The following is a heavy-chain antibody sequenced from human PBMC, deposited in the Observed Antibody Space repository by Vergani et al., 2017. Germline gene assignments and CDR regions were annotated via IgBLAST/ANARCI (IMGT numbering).Heavy chain of an antibody. CDR1: GYSISSGDY. D-gene: IGHD3-3*01. V-gene: IGHV4-38-2*01. CDR2: IYHSGST. Sequence: QVQLQESGPGLVKPSETLSLTCAVSGYSISSGDYWGWIRQPPGKGLEWIGSIYHSGSTYYNPSLKSRVTISVDTSKNQFSLKLSPVTAADTAVYYCARLRDFWSGYYTGSYAVDFWGQGTMVTVSS. J-gene: IGHJ3*01. CDR3: ARLRDFWSGYYTGSYAVDF.